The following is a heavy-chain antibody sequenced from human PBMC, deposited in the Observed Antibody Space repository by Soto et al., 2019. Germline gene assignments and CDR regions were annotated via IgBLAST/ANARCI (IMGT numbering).Heavy chain of an antibody. D-gene: IGHD3-10*01. CDR2: IFSSGDTK. V-gene: IGHV3-11*01. CDR1: GFTFSDCY. Sequence: QVQLVESVGGLVKPGGSLRLSCEASGFTFSDCYMSWIRQAPGKGLEWVSYIFSSGDTKYYADSVKGRFTISRDNAKNSLYLQMDSLRAEDTAVYYCARALDRGGYYQGFDYWGQGTLVTVSS. CDR3: ARALDRGGYYQGFDY. J-gene: IGHJ4*02.